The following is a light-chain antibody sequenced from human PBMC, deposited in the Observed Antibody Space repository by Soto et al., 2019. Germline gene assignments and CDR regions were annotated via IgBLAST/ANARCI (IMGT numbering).Light chain of an antibody. CDR2: DAS. J-gene: IGKJ5*01. Sequence: EVVLTQSPATVSLSPGERATLSCRASQSVYTYLAWYQQKPGQAPRLLIYDASKRATGIPARFSGSGSGTDFTLTISRLEPEDFALYYCQQRSNWPITFGQGTRLEIK. CDR3: QQRSNWPIT. V-gene: IGKV3-11*01. CDR1: QSVYTY.